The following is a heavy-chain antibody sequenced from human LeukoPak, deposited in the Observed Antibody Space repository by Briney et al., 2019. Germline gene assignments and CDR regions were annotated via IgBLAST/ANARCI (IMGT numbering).Heavy chain of an antibody. Sequence: GESLKISCKGSGYSFTSYWIGWVRQMPGKGLVWMGIIYPGDPDTRYSPSFQGQVTISADKSISTAYLQWSSLKASDTAMYYCARLDIVVVPAAIRNYYYYMDVWGKGTTVTVSS. V-gene: IGHV5-51*01. CDR3: ARLDIVVVPAAIRNYYYYMDV. D-gene: IGHD2-2*02. J-gene: IGHJ6*03. CDR2: IYPGDPDT. CDR1: GYSFTSYW.